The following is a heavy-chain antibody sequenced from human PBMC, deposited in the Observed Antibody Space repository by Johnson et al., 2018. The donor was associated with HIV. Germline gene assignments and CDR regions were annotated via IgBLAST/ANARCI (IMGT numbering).Heavy chain of an antibody. CDR1: GFTVSTNY. Sequence: VQLVESGGGLIQPGGSLRLSCAASGFTVSTNYMSWVRQAPGKGLEWVGRIKSKADGGTTDYAAPVKGRFTISRDDSKNTLYLQMNSLKTEDTALYYCTTAIYSYDTRDTRAFDIWGQGTMVTVSS. V-gene: IGHV3-15*01. J-gene: IGHJ3*02. CDR2: IKSKADGGTT. D-gene: IGHD3-22*01. CDR3: TTAIYSYDTRDTRAFDI.